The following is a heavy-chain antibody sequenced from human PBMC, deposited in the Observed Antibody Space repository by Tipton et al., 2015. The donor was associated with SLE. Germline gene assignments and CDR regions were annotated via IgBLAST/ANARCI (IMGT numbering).Heavy chain of an antibody. Sequence: SLRLSCAASGFTFNDFAIHWIRQAPGKGLEYVSAITSSGNTNYADAVKGRFTISRDNSKNTLDLQMGSLRAEDTAVYYCARDGLRRIGKFYDYWGQGTLVTVSS. J-gene: IGHJ4*02. CDR2: ITSSGNT. CDR3: ARDGLRRIGKFYDY. CDR1: GFTFNDFA. D-gene: IGHD3/OR15-3a*01. V-gene: IGHV3-64*02.